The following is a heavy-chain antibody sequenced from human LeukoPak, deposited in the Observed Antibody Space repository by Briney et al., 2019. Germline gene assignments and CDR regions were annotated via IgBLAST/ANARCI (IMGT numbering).Heavy chain of an antibody. D-gene: IGHD1-26*01. CDR3: ARDQWELYFDY. CDR1: GGSISSSSYY. J-gene: IGHJ4*02. Sequence: SETLSLTCTVSGGSISSSSYYWGWIRQPPGKGLEWIGSIYYSGNTYYNPSLKSRVTISVDTSKKQFSLKMRSVTAADTAVYYCARDQWELYFDYWGQGTLVTVSS. CDR2: IYYSGNT. V-gene: IGHV4-39*07.